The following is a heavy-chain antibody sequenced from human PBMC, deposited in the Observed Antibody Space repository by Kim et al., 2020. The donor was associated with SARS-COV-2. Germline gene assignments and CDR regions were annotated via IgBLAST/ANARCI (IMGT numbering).Heavy chain of an antibody. Sequence: SETLSLTCTVSGGSISSSSYYWGWIRQPPGKGLEWTGSIYYSGSTYYNPSLKSRVTISVDTSKNQFSLKLSSVTAADTAVYYCARHLPNVPGIAAAGTKGAYYYYGMDVWGQGTTVTVSS. D-gene: IGHD6-13*01. CDR2: IYYSGST. J-gene: IGHJ6*02. CDR1: GGSISSSSYY. V-gene: IGHV4-39*01. CDR3: ARHLPNVPGIAAAGTKGAYYYYGMDV.